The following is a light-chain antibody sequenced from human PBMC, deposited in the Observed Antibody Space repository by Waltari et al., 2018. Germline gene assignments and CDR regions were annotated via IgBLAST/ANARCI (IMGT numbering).Light chain of an antibody. CDR1: NSNIGSST. Sequence: QSVLTQPPSASGAPGQRVTISCSGSNSNIGSSTVNWYQQVPGTAPRLLIYSNEKRPSGVPVRFSGSKSGTSASLAISGLQSEDEADYYCATWDARLTNVLFGGGTKVTVL. CDR2: SNE. V-gene: IGLV1-44*01. CDR3: ATWDARLTNVL. J-gene: IGLJ3*02.